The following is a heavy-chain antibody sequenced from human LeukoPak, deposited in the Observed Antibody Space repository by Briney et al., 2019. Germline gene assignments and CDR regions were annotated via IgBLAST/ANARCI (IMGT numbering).Heavy chain of an antibody. CDR3: ATEGRDGYPGEKNWFDP. Sequence: KAGGSLRLSCAASGFTFSSYSMNRVRQAPGKGLEWVSSISSSSSYIYYADSVKGRFTISRDNAKNSLYLQMNSLRAEDTAVYYCATEGRDGYPGEKNWFDPWGQGTLVTVSS. CDR2: ISSSSSYI. V-gene: IGHV3-21*01. J-gene: IGHJ5*02. CDR1: GFTFSSYS. D-gene: IGHD5-24*01.